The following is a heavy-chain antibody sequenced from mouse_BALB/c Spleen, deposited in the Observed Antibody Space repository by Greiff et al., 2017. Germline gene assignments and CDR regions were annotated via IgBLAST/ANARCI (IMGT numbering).Heavy chain of an antibody. CDR3: ASPYDYEWFAY. D-gene: IGHD2-4*01. Sequence: EVQVVESGGGLVKPGGSLKLSCAASGFTFSDYYMYWVRQTPEKRLEWVATISDGGSYTYYPDSVKGRFTISRDNAKNNLYLQMSSLKSEDTAMYYCASPYDYEWFAYWGQGTLVTVSA. CDR2: ISDGGSYT. CDR1: GFTFSDYY. J-gene: IGHJ3*01. V-gene: IGHV5-4*02.